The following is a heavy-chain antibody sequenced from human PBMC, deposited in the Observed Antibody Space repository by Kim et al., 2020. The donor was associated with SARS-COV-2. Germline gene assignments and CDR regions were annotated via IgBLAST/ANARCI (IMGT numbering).Heavy chain of an antibody. V-gene: IGHV1-3*01. J-gene: IGHJ3*02. Sequence: KYSQKCQGRVTITRDTSASTAYMGLSSLRSEDTAVYYCASDPMGSDAFDIWGQGTMVTVSS. CDR3: ASDPMGSDAFDI. D-gene: IGHD3-10*01.